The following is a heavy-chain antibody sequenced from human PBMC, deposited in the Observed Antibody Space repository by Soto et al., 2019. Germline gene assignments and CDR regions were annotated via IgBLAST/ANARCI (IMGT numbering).Heavy chain of an antibody. J-gene: IGHJ6*02. V-gene: IGHV3-30-3*01. CDR1: GFTFSSYA. Sequence: PGGSLRLSCAASGFTFSSYAMHWVRQAPGKGLEWVAVISYDGSNKNHADTVKGRFTISRDNSKNTLYLQMNSLRAEDTAVYYCARGYDFWSGYYYSYGMEVWGQGTTVTVSS. CDR2: ISYDGSNK. D-gene: IGHD3-3*01. CDR3: ARGYDFWSGYYYSYGMEV.